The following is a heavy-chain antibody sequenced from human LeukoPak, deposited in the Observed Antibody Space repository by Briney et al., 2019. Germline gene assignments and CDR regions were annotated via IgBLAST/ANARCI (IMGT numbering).Heavy chain of an antibody. J-gene: IGHJ4*02. CDR1: GGSISSGGYY. V-gene: IGHV4-31*03. Sequence: PSETLSLTCTVSGGSISSGGYYWSWIRQHPGKGLEWIGYIYYSGSTYYNPSLKSRVTISVDTSKNQFSLKLSSVTAADTAVYYCAREALWPPRGPRGYSYGYLDCWGQGTLVTVSS. CDR2: IYYSGST. D-gene: IGHD5-18*01. CDR3: AREALWPPRGPRGYSYGYLDC.